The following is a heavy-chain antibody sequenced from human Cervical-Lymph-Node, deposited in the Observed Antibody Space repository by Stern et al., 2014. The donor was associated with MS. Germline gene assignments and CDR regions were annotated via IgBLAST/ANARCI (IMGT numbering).Heavy chain of an antibody. J-gene: IGHJ3*02. CDR2: INTHTGKP. CDR1: GYTFSDSA. D-gene: IGHD3-3*01. CDR3: AKEGVEDNDAFDI. Sequence: QLQLQESGSELNSPGASVKVSCRTSGYTFSDSAINWVRQVPGQGLEWMGWINTHTGKPTYAQDFTGHFVFSLDTSVSTAYLQITSLRAEDSAIYFCAKEGVEDNDAFDIWGQGTMVTVSP. V-gene: IGHV7-4-1*02.